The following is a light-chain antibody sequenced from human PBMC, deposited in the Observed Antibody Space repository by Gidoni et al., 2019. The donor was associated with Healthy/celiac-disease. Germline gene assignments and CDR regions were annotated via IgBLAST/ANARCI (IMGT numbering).Light chain of an antibody. CDR1: QSISSY. V-gene: IGKV1-39*01. Sequence: DIQMTQSPSSLSASVGYRVTITCRASQSISSYLNLYQQKPGKAPKLLIYAASSLQSGVPSRFSGSGSGTDFTLTISSLQPEDFATYYCQQSYSTPRTFGQGTKLEIK. CDR2: AAS. CDR3: QQSYSTPRT. J-gene: IGKJ2*01.